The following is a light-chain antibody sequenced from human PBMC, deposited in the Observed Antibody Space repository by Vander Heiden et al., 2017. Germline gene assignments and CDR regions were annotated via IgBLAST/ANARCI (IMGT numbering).Light chain of an antibody. CDR2: AAS. CDR3: HQNACNPPGT. CDR1: QSISSY. V-gene: IGKV1-39*01. Sequence: QGTECRSRMSASVGDRVTITCLASQSISSYLNWYQQKPGKAPKLLIYAASSLQSGVPLRFNDSVYGTYFTLTLSSPQPDDFSAYQRHQNACNPPGTFGQGTKVXIK. J-gene: IGKJ1*01.